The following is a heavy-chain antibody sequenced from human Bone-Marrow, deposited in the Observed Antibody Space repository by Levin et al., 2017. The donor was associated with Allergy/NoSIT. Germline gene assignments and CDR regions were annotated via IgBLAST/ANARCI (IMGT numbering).Heavy chain of an antibody. J-gene: IGHJ6*03. V-gene: IGHV1-69*06. CDR3: ARGPRSYYYMDV. CDR1: GGTFSSYA. CDR2: IIPIFGTA. Sequence: SVKVSCKASGGTFSSYAISWVRQAPGQGLEWMGGIIPIFGTANYAQKFQGRVTITADKSTSTAYMELSSLRSEDTAVYYCARGPRSYYYMDVWGKGTTVTVSS.